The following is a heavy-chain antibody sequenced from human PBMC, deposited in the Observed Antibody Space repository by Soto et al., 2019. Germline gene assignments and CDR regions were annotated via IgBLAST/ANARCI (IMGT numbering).Heavy chain of an antibody. CDR2: INWNGGST. CDR3: AIDPYGSGRYKVGMGY. V-gene: IGHV3-20*04. D-gene: IGHD3-10*01. CDR1: GFTFVDYG. J-gene: IGHJ4*02. Sequence: EVQLVESGGGVVRPGGSLRLSCAASGFTFVDYGMSWVRQAPGKGLEWVSGINWNGGSTGYADSVKGRFTISRDNAKNSLYLQMNSLRAEDTALYYGAIDPYGSGRYKVGMGYWGQGTLVTVSS.